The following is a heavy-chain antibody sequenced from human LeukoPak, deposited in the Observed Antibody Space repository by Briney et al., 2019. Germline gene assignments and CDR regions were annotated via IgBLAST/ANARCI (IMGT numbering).Heavy chain of an antibody. J-gene: IGHJ5*02. CDR3: ARGDGDYGGGRFDP. CDR1: GGSLRGGNYC. V-gene: IGHV4-61*02. Sequence: SETLSLTCAVSGGSLRGGNYCWNFIRQPPGEGLEWIGRIYLGGTTDYNPSLKSRLTISLDKSKNQFSLLLTSVTAADTAIYYCARGDGDYGGGRFDPWGQGILVTVSS. CDR2: IYLGGTT. D-gene: IGHD4-17*01.